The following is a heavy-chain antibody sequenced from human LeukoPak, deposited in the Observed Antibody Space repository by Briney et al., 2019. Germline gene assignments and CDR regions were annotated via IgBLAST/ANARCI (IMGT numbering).Heavy chain of an antibody. J-gene: IGHJ3*02. D-gene: IGHD3-22*01. CDR3: AKWSGNSGYYAFDI. Sequence: GGSLRLSCAASGFTFSSYAMSWVRQAPGKGLEGVSDISGSGGSTYYADSVKGRFTISRDISKNTVYLQMNSLRGEDTAVYYCAKWSGNSGYYAFDIWGQGTMVTVSS. CDR2: ISGSGGST. V-gene: IGHV3-23*01. CDR1: GFTFSSYA.